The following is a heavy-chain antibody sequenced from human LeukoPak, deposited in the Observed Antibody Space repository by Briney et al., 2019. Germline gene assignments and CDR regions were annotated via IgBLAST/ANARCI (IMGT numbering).Heavy chain of an antibody. V-gene: IGHV1-69*05. Sequence: ASVKVSCKASGGTFSSYAISWVRQAPGQGLEWMGGIIPIFGTANYAQKFQGRVTITTDESTSTAYMELSSLRSEDTAVYYCASRSTISDPDAFDIWGQGTMVTVSS. CDR3: ASRSTISDPDAFDI. D-gene: IGHD5/OR15-5a*01. CDR1: GGTFSSYA. J-gene: IGHJ3*02. CDR2: IIPIFGTA.